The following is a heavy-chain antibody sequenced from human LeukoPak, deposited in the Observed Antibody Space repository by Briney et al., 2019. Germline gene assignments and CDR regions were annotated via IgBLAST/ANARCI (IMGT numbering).Heavy chain of an antibody. CDR2: TNHSGST. CDR3: ARLGYHLLYAYYYYYMDV. CDR1: GGSLSGYS. J-gene: IGHJ6*03. D-gene: IGHD2-2*02. V-gene: IGHV4-34*01. Sequence: SETLSLTCAVYGGSLSGYSWSWVRQPPGKGLEWIGETNHSGSTDYNPSLKSRVTISEDTSKNQFSLKVNSVTAADTAVYYCARLGYHLLYAYYYYYMDVWGKGTTVTVSS.